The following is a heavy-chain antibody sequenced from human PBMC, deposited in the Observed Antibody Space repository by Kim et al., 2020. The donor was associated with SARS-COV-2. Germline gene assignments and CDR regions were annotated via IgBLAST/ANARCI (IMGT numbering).Heavy chain of an antibody. Sequence: SVKVSCKASGGSFNTYAINSLRHAPGRGPEWMGGIIPLFGTANYAQRFQARVSITADKSTSTAYMELSSLRSDDTAVYYCAIPTSGNFYFDNWGQGTLVTVSS. D-gene: IGHD3-10*01. CDR3: AIPTSGNFYFDN. CDR2: IIPLFGTA. J-gene: IGHJ4*02. CDR1: GGSFNTYA. V-gene: IGHV1-69*06.